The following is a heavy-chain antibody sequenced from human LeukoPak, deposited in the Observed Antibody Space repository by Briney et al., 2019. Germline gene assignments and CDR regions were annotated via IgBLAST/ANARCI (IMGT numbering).Heavy chain of an antibody. CDR3: AKGSSSSWYEFDY. CDR1: GFTFSSYS. J-gene: IGHJ4*02. Sequence: GRSLRLSCAASGFTFSSYSMNWVRQAPGKGLEWVSAISGSGGSTYYADSVKGRFTISRDNSKNTLYLQMNSLRAEDTAVYYCAKGSSSSWYEFDYWGQGTLVTVSS. D-gene: IGHD6-13*01. V-gene: IGHV3-23*01. CDR2: ISGSGGST.